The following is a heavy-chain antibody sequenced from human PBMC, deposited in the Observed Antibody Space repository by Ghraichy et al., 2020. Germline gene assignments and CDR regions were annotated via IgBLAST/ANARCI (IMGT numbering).Heavy chain of an antibody. J-gene: IGHJ6*02. CDR2: ISGSGGST. D-gene: IGHD3-9*01. CDR3: AKTAAASDFDWLSYYYYYGMDV. V-gene: IGHV3-23*01. Sequence: GGSLRLSCAASGFTFSSYAMSWVRQAPGKGLEWVSAISGSGGSTYYADSVKGRFTISRDNSKNTLYLQMNSLRAEDTAVYYCAKTAAASDFDWLSYYYYYGMDVWGQGTTVTVSS. CDR1: GFTFSSYA.